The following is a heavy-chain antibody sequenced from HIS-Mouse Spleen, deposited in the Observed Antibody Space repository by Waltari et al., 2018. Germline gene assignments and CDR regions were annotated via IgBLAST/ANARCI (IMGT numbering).Heavy chain of an antibody. J-gene: IGHJ4*02. V-gene: IGHV3-7*01. D-gene: IGHD2-21*01. CDR1: GFTVSCYW. CDR3: ARGVM. CDR2: IKEDGSEK. Sequence: EVQPAESGGGVVQPGGSMRLSCAASGFTVSCYWMSWVRPAPGEWLGWVANIKEDGSEKYYVDSVKCRFTISRDNAKNSLYLQMNSLRAEDTAVYYCARGVMWGQGTLVTVSS.